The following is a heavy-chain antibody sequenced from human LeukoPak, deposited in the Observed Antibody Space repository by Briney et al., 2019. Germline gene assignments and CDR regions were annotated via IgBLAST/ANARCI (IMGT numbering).Heavy chain of an antibody. CDR3: ARDGGVTPPSDY. CDR2: INSDGSST. Sequence: GGSLRLSCAASGFTFSSYAMSWVRQAPGKGLVWVSRINSDGSSTSYADSVKGRFTISRDNAKNTLYLQMNSLRAEDTAVYYCARDGGVTPPSDYWGQGTLVTVSS. CDR1: GFTFSSYA. D-gene: IGHD4-23*01. J-gene: IGHJ4*02. V-gene: IGHV3-74*01.